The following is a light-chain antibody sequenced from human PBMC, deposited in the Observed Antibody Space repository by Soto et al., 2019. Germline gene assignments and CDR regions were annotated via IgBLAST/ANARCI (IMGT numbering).Light chain of an antibody. Sequence: EIVLTQSPATLSLSPGERATLSCRASQSVSTHLAWYQHKAGQAPRLLIYEASNRATGIPARFSGSGSGKDFTLIISSLEPEDSAVYYCQQRSNWWTFGQGTKVEIK. CDR1: QSVSTH. V-gene: IGKV3-11*01. J-gene: IGKJ1*01. CDR3: QQRSNWWT. CDR2: EAS.